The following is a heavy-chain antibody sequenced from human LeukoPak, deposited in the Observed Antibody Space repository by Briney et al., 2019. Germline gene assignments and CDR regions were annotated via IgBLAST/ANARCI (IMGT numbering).Heavy chain of an antibody. J-gene: IGHJ3*02. V-gene: IGHV3-7*01. CDR1: GFTFSSYW. CDR2: IKQEGSEK. D-gene: IGHD4-17*01. CDR3: ARLNGDRDAFDI. Sequence: SGGSLRLSCAASGFTFSSYWMSWVRQAPGKGLEGVANIKQEGSEKYYVDSVKGRFTISRDNAKNSLYLQMNSLRAEDTAVYYCARLNGDRDAFDIWGQGTMVTVSS.